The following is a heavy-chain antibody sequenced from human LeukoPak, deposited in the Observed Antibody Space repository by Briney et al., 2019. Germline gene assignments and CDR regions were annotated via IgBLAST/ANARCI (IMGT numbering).Heavy chain of an antibody. V-gene: IGHV4-59*01. D-gene: IGHD2-2*01. Sequence: ASETLSLTCTVSGGSISSYYWSWIRQPPGKGLEWIGYIYYSGSTNYNPSLKSRVTISVDTSKNQFSLKLSSVTAADTAVYYCARVGRGVVPATTFDYWGQGTLVTVSS. J-gene: IGHJ4*02. CDR2: IYYSGST. CDR1: GGSISSYY. CDR3: ARVGRGVVPATTFDY.